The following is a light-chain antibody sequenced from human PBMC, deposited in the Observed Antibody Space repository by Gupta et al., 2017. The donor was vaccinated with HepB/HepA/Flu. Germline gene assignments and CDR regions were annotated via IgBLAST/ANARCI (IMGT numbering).Light chain of an antibody. V-gene: IGLV3-1*01. CDR3: QAWDSSTVV. CDR2: QDR. CDR1: KLGDKY. Sequence: SYELTQPPSVSVSPGQTASITCSGDKLGDKYASWYQQKPGQSPVLVSYQDRKRPSGIPERFYGANSGTKANLNISGTQAMEYSDESCQAWDSSTVVFGGGTNLTVL. J-gene: IGLJ2*01.